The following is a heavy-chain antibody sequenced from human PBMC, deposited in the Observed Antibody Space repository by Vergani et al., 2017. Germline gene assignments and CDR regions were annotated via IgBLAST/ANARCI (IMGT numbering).Heavy chain of an antibody. CDR1: GDSVISTDYH. CDR2: MDYSGST. CDR3: ASKRGACRAAYCHSYDF. Sequence: QVQLQESGPGLVKPSETLSLTCTVSGDSVISTDYHWGWIRQPPGKGLEWIGSMDYSGSTSYNPSRESRISISFDTPKNQFSLRLTSVTAADTAVYYCASKRGACRAAYCHSYDFWGPGTLVGVSS. V-gene: IGHV4-39*01. D-gene: IGHD2-15*01. J-gene: IGHJ4*02.